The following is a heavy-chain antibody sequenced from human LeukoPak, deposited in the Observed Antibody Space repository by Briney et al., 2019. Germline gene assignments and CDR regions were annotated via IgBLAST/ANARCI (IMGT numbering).Heavy chain of an antibody. V-gene: IGHV1-8*02. Sequence: ASVKVSCKASGGTFSSYAINWVRQATGQGLEWMGWMNPNSGNTGYAQKFQGRVTMTRNTSISTAYMELSSLRSEDTAVYYCARGKARGLYCSSTSCNWFDPWGQGTLVTVSS. CDR3: ARGKARGLYCSSTSCNWFDP. CDR1: GGTFSSYA. D-gene: IGHD2-2*01. CDR2: MNPNSGNT. J-gene: IGHJ5*02.